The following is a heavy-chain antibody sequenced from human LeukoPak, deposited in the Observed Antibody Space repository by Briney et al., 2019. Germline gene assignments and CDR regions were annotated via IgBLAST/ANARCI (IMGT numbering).Heavy chain of an antibody. CDR3: ARDKFNHYYDSSGYYEYYYGMDV. CDR2: ISSSGSTI. V-gene: IGHV3-11*01. D-gene: IGHD3-22*01. J-gene: IGHJ6*02. CDR1: GFTFSDYY. Sequence: GGSLRLSCAASGFTFSDYYMSWIRQAPGKGLEWVSYISSSGSTIYYADSVKGRFTISRDNAKKSLYLQMNSLRAEDTAVYYCARDKFNHYYDSSGYYEYYYGMDVWGQGTTVTVSS.